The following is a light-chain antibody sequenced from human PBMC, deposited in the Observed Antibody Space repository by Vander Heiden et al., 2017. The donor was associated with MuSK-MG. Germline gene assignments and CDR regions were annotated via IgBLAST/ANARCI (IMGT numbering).Light chain of an antibody. CDR1: DLGNKY. CDR3: RDWNGSTAI. CDR2: QDN. J-gene: IGLJ2*01. V-gene: IGLV3-1*01. Sequence: YELSQPSSVSVSPGQTARISRSGNDLGNKYCAWYQQKPAQSPLLCIYQDNKRPSAIPQRFSGSSSATTATLTISGTQAFEEAYYYCRDWNGSTAIFGGGTKLTV.